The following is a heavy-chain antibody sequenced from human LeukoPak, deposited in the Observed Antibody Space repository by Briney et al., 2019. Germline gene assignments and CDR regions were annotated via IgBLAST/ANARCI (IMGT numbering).Heavy chain of an antibody. CDR3: AKDRRDSGSYWPLCY. V-gene: IGHV3-23*01. CDR1: GFTFSSYA. J-gene: IGHJ4*02. Sequence: GESLRLSCAASGFTFSSYAMTWVRQAPGKGLEWVSVISGSGDTTYYADSVKGRFTISRDNSKNTLYLQMNSLRAEDTAVYYCAKDRRDSGSYWPLCYWGQGTLVTVSS. CDR2: ISGSGDTT. D-gene: IGHD1-26*01.